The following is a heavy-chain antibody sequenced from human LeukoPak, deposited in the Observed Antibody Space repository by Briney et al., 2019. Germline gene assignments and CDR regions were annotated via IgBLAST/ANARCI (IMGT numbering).Heavy chain of an antibody. V-gene: IGHV4-59*01. CDR3: ARVVNDYAIRYFDL. CDR1: GGSISTYY. CDR2: IYYNGDT. D-gene: IGHD4-17*01. Sequence: RPAETLSLTCTVSGGSISTYYWSWIRQPPGKVLEWIGYIYYNGDTKYNPSLKSRVTISVDTSKDQFSLRLRSVTAADTAVYYCARVVNDYAIRYFDLWGRGTLVPVSS. J-gene: IGHJ2*01.